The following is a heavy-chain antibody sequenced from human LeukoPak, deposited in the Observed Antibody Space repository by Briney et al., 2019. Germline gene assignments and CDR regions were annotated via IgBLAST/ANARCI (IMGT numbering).Heavy chain of an antibody. D-gene: IGHD3-22*01. V-gene: IGHV1-69*04. J-gene: IGHJ4*02. CDR1: GGTFSSYA. CDR3: ATDVTYYDSSGYTGGAFDY. Sequence: GASVKVSCKASGGTFSSYAISWVRQAPGQGLEWMGRIMPIFGIANYAQKFQGRVTITADKSTSTAYMELSSLRSEDTAVYYCATDVTYYDSSGYTGGAFDYWGQGTLVTVSS. CDR2: IMPIFGIA.